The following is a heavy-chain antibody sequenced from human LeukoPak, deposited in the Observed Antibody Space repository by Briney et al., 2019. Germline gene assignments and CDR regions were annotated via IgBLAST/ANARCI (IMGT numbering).Heavy chain of an antibody. D-gene: IGHD3-22*01. J-gene: IGHJ4*02. V-gene: IGHV1-2*02. CDR3: ARPPYYYDSSGYYYVY. CDR1: GYTFTGYY. Sequence: ASVKVSCKASGYTFTGYYMHWVRQAPGQGLEWMGWINPNSGGTNYAQKFQGRVTMTRDTSISTAYMELSRLRSDDTAVYYCARPPYYYDSSGYYYVYWGQGTLVTVSS. CDR2: INPNSGGT.